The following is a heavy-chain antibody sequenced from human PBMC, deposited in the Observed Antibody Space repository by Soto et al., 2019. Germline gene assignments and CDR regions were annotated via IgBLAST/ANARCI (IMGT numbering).Heavy chain of an antibody. V-gene: IGHV4-61*01. D-gene: IGHD6-13*01. J-gene: IGHJ4*02. Sequence: SETLSLTCSVSGDSVNNGRYYWSWIRQPPGKGLEWIGYIYYSGSTNYNPSLKSRVTISVDTSKNQFSLKLSSVTAADTAVYYCARRYSSSPEHWGQGTLVTVSS. CDR2: IYYSGST. CDR1: GDSVNNGRYY. CDR3: ARRYSSSPEH.